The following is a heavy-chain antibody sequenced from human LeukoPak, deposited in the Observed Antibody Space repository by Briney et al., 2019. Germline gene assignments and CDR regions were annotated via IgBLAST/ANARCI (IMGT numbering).Heavy chain of an antibody. Sequence: ASVKVSCKASGYTFTSYGISWVRQAPGQGLEWMGWISAYNGNTHYAQKLQGRVTMTTNTSTSTVYMELRSLRSDDTAVYYCARGSPPRRNYDSRGYYSYYFDYWGQGTLVTVSS. CDR2: ISAYNGNT. CDR1: GYTFTSYG. D-gene: IGHD3-22*01. CDR3: ARGSPPRRNYDSRGYYSYYFDY. J-gene: IGHJ4*02. V-gene: IGHV1-18*01.